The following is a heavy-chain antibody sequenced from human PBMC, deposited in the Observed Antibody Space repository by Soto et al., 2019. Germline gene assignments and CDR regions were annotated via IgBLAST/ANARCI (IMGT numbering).Heavy chain of an antibody. CDR2: INPSSGST. D-gene: IGHD2-15*01. J-gene: IGHJ4*02. CDR1: GYAFTSYY. Sequence: GASVKVSCKASGYAFTSYYLHWVRQAPRQGLEWMGIINPSSGSTTYPQTFQGRITMTRDTSTSTVYMELRSLRSEDTAVYHCVRGVELEVAATPYFDYWGRGTLVTVSS. V-gene: IGHV1-46*01. CDR3: VRGVELEVAATPYFDY.